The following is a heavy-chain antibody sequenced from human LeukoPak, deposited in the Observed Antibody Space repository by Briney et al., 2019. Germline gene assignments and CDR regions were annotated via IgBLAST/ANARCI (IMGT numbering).Heavy chain of an antibody. D-gene: IGHD2-2*01. CDR1: GYTFTSYA. CDR3: ARGPFLCYCSSTSCYDMHYYYYYMDV. J-gene: IGHJ6*03. V-gene: IGHV7-4-1*02. Sequence: ASVKVSCKASGYTFTSYAMNWVRQAPGQGLEWMGWINTNTGNPTYAQGFTGRFVFSLDTSVSTAYLQISSLKAEDTAVYYCARGPFLCYCSSTSCYDMHYYYYYMDVWGKGTTVTVSS. CDR2: INTNTGNP.